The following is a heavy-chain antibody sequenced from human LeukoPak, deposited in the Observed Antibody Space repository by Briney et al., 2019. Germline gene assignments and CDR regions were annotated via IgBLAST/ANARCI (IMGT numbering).Heavy chain of an antibody. CDR1: GYTFTSYA. D-gene: IGHD3-9*01. CDR3: ARDGAVLRYFDWLHNWIDP. Sequence: ASVKVSCKASGYTFTSYAMNWVRQAPGQGLEWMGWINTNTWNPAYAQGFTGRFVFSLDTSVSTAYLQISSLKAEDTAVYYCARDGAVLRYFDWLHNWIDPWGQGTLVTVSS. CDR2: INTNTWNP. J-gene: IGHJ5*02. V-gene: IGHV7-4-1*02.